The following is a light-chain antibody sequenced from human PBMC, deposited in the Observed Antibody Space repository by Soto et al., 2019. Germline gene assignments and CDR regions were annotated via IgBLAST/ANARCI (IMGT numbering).Light chain of an antibody. CDR3: QQYNNWPIT. Sequence: EIVMMQSPATLSVSPGERSTLSCRASQNVLSNLAWYQQKPGQAPRLLIYGASTRATGLPARFSGSGSGTQFTLTISSLQSEDFAVYYCQQYNNWPITFGQGTRLEI. CDR2: GAS. CDR1: QNVLSN. J-gene: IGKJ5*01. V-gene: IGKV3-15*01.